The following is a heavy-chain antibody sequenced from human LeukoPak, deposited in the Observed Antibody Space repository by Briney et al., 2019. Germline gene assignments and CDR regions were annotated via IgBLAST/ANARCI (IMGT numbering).Heavy chain of an antibody. CDR1: GGTFSSYA. Sequence: SVKVPCKASGGTFSSYAISRVRQAPGQGLEWMGRIIPILGIANYAQKFQGRVTITADKSTSTAYMELSSLRSEDTAVYYCASVVVTANDAFDIWGQGTMVTVSS. V-gene: IGHV1-69*04. CDR2: IIPILGIA. J-gene: IGHJ3*02. D-gene: IGHD2-21*02. CDR3: ASVVVTANDAFDI.